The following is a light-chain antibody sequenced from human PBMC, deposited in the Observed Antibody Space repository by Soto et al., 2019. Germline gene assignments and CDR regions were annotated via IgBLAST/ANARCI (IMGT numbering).Light chain of an antibody. V-gene: IGKV1-6*01. CDR2: HVS. Sequence: AIQMTQSPSSLSASVGDRVTITCRASQGVGNDLGWYQQKPGKAPELLIYHVSTLHNGGSSRFSGSGSGTDFTLTISSLQPEDCATYYGRQDNSNPLTFGGGNKVGIK. J-gene: IGKJ4*02. CDR3: RQDNSNPLT. CDR1: QGVGND.